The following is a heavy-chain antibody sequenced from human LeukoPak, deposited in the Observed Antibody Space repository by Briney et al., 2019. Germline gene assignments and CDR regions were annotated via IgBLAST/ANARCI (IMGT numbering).Heavy chain of an antibody. CDR1: GASISSGNYY. J-gene: IGHJ4*02. V-gene: IGHV4-30-4*01. CDR2: IYYSGST. CDR3: ARGGYYCDD. Sequence: KPSETLSLTCTVSGASISSGNYYWGWIRQPPGKGLEWIGYIYYSGSTYYNPSLKSRVTMSVDTSKNQFSLMLSSVTAADTAVYYCARGGYYCDDWGQGTLVTVSS.